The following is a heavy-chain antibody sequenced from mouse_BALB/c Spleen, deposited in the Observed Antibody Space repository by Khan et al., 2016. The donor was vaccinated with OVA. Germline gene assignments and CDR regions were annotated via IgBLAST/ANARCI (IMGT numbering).Heavy chain of an antibody. J-gene: IGHJ3*01. CDR1: GYTFTSYT. CDR3: GRDGAYHRNDGWFAY. D-gene: IGHD2-14*01. V-gene: IGHV1-4*01. CDR2: INPSNGYT. Sequence: QVRLQQSGAELARPGASVKMSCKASGYTFTSYTIHWIKKRPGQGLEWIGYINPSNGYTNYNQKFKDKATLTTDNSSTTAYLQLSSLTSDDSAVYNCGRDGAYHRNDGWFAYWGQGTLVTVSA.